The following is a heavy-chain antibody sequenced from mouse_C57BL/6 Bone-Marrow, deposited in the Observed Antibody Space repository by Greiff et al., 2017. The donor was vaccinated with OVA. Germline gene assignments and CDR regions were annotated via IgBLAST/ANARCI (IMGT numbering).Heavy chain of an antibody. D-gene: IGHD1-1*01. Sequence: VEPGASVKISCKASGYAFSSSWMNWVKQRPGKGLEWIGRIYPGDGDTNYNGKFKGKATLTADKSSSTAYMQLSSLTSEDSAVYFCARWGSSDWYFDVWGTGTTVTVSS. V-gene: IGHV1-82*01. CDR3: ARWGSSDWYFDV. J-gene: IGHJ1*03. CDR2: IYPGDGDT. CDR1: GYAFSSSW.